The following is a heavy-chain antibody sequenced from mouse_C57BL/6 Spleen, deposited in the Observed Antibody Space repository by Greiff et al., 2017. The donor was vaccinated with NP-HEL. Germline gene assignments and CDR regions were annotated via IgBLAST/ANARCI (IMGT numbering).Heavy chain of an antibody. D-gene: IGHD1-1*01. CDR3: ARGDGSPDFDY. CDR1: GYTFTSYW. Sequence: QVQLQQPGAELVKPGASVKLSCKASGYTFTSYWMQWVKQRPGQGLEWIGEIDPSDSYTNYNQKFKGKATLTVDTSSSTAYMQLSSLTSEDSAVYYCARGDGSPDFDYWGQGTTLTVSS. CDR2: IDPSDSYT. J-gene: IGHJ2*01. V-gene: IGHV1-50*01.